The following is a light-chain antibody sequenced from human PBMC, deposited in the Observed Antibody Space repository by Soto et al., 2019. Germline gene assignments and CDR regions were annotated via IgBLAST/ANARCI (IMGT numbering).Light chain of an antibody. Sequence: QSALTQPPSASGSPGQSVTISCTGTSSDVGAYKYVSWYQQYPGKAPKLMIYEVTTRLSGVPDRFSVSKSGNTASLTVSGLQAEDDADYYCTSYVGNDIWVFGGGTKLTVL. J-gene: IGLJ3*02. CDR3: TSYVGNDIWV. CDR1: SSDVGAYKY. CDR2: EVT. V-gene: IGLV2-8*01.